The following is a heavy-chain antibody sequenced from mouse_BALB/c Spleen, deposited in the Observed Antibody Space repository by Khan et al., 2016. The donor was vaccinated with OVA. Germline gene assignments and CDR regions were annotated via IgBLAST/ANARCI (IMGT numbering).Heavy chain of an antibody. CDR3: AREEALYYFDY. J-gene: IGHJ2*01. CDR2: IYPGTDNT. D-gene: IGHD3-2*02. V-gene: IGHV1-76*01. CDR1: GYIFTSYW. Sequence: QVHVKLSGAELVRPGASVKLSCKTSGYIFTSYWIHWVKQRSGQGLEWIARIYPGTDNTYYNEKLKDRATLTADRSSSTDYMQLSSLKSEDSAVYFCAREEALYYFDYWGQGTTLTVSS.